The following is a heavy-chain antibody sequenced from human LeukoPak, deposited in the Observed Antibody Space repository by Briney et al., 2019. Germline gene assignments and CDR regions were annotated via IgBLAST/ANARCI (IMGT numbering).Heavy chain of an antibody. J-gene: IGHJ5*02. CDR1: GFTFSNYA. CDR2: ISGSGGST. CDR3: AKDLYGSDWYNWFDP. D-gene: IGHD6-13*01. V-gene: IGHV3-23*01. Sequence: GGSLRLSCTASGFTFSNYAMSWVRQAPGKGLEWVSAISGSGGSTGYADSVKGRFTISRDNSKNTLYLQMDSLRAEDTAVYYCAKDLYGSDWYNWFDPWGQGTLVTVSS.